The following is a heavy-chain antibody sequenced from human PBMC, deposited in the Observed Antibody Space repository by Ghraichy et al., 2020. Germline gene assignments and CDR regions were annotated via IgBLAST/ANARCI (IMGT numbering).Heavy chain of an antibody. D-gene: IGHD5-12*01. J-gene: IGHJ4*02. Sequence: GGSLRLSCAASGFTFSSYWMSWVRQAPGKGLEWVANINQDGSEKYYVDSVKGRFTISTDNAKNSLYLQMNSLRAEDTAVYYCARGGSLGGYDWGGYFDYWGQGTLVTVSS. CDR3: ARGGSLGGYDWGGYFDY. V-gene: IGHV3-7*01. CDR1: GFTFSSYW. CDR2: INQDGSEK.